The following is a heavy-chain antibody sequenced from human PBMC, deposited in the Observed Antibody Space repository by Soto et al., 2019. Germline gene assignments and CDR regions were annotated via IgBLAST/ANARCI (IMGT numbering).Heavy chain of an antibody. CDR3: VRDGSKTLRYCFDP. CDR2: VYATGTS. J-gene: IGHJ5*02. Sequence: QVQVQESGPGLVKPSETLSLTCSVSGGSMSKFYWSWIRKTAGKGLEWMGLVYATGTSDYNPSLRSRIAMSVDISKKTFSLILRSVTAAATGVYYCVRDGSKTLRYCFDPWGQGILVTFSS. V-gene: IGHV4-4*07. CDR1: GGSMSKFY.